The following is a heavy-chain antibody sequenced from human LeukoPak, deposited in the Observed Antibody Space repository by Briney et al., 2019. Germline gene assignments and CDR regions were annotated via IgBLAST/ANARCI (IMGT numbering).Heavy chain of an antibody. Sequence: ASVKVSCKASGYTFTSYDIIWVRQASGQGLEWMGWMNPNSGHTGYAQKFQGRVTMTTTTSISTAYMELTRLTSEDSAVYYCARSIVGVRKRNDYWGQGTLVTVSS. CDR1: GYTFTSYD. J-gene: IGHJ4*02. D-gene: IGHD1-26*01. CDR3: ARSIVGVRKRNDY. CDR2: MNPNSGHT. V-gene: IGHV1-8*01.